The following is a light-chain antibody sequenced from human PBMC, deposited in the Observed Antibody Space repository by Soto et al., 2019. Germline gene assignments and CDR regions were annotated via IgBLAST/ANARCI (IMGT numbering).Light chain of an antibody. CDR1: SSNIGSTYD. CDR2: GDT. V-gene: IGLV1-40*01. Sequence: QSFLTQPPSVSGAPGQRVTISCIGTSSNIGSTYDVHWYQHFPGTAPKLLVYGDTNRPSGVPDRFSGSKSGTSASLAISGLRSEDEADYYCAARDDSLSSVVFGGGTQLTVL. CDR3: AARDDSLSSVV. J-gene: IGLJ2*01.